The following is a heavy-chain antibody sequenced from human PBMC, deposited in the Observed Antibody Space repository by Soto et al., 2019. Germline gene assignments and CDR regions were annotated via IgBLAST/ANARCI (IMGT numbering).Heavy chain of an antibody. CDR2: IYYTGST. CDR3: ASLPATSDFDY. Sequence: PSETLSLTCTVYGGSFTDYYWSWIRQPPGKGLEWIGEIYYTGSTNYNPSLKSRVTISADTSKNHFSVKLSSVTAADTAVYYCASLPATSDFDYWGQGTLVTVSS. D-gene: IGHD2-2*01. V-gene: IGHV4-34*01. CDR1: GGSFTDYY. J-gene: IGHJ4*02.